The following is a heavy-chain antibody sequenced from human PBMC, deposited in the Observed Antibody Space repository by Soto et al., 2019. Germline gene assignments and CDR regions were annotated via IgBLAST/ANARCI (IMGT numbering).Heavy chain of an antibody. V-gene: IGHV3-23*01. J-gene: IGHJ6*02. CDR1: GFTFSSYA. CDR2: ISGSGGNA. Sequence: EVQLLESGGGLVQPGGSLRLSCAASGFTFSSYAMSWVRQAPGKGLEWVSTISGSGGNAYYADSVKGRFSISRDNSKNTLRLQMNSLRADDTAAYYCAKDGASGSYPPYYYFGMDVWGQGTTVTVSS. D-gene: IGHD1-26*01. CDR3: AKDGASGSYPPYYYFGMDV.